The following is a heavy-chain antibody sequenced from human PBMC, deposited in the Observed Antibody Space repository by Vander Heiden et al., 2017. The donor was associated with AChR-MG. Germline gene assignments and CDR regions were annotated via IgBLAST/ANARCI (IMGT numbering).Heavy chain of an antibody. Sequence: EMQLVAAGGGLVQPGGSLRLSCAVSRSTSNNYSSSWSRHAPGKGLEWVTNIKQGGSEKFYMDSVKGRFTLSRDTAMNSVYLQMNSLRVEDTAVYYCARDAFRDRYFDLWGRGTLVTVSS. V-gene: IGHV3-7*01. CDR2: IKQGGSEK. CDR1: RSTSNNYS. D-gene: IGHD3-16*01. CDR3: ARDAFRDRYFDL. J-gene: IGHJ2*01.